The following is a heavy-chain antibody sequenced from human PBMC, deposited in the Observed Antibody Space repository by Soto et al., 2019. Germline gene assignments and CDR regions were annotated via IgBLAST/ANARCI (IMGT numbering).Heavy chain of an antibody. CDR3: VVGVLKMVVYDFWSGYYNWFYA. V-gene: IGHV1-8*02. D-gene: IGHD3-3*01. J-gene: IGHJ5*02. CDR2: MNPNSGNT. Sequence: ASVKVSCKASGYTFNTYGITWVRQAPGQGLEWMGWMNPNSGNTGYAQKFQGRVTMTRNTSISTAYMELSSLRSEDTAVYYCVVGVLKMVVYDFWSGYYNWFYAWGQGTLVTISS. CDR1: GYTFNTYG.